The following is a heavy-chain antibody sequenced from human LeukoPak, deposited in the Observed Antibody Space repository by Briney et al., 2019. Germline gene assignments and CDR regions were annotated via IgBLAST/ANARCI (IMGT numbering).Heavy chain of an antibody. CDR3: ARAIAAAGTD. Sequence: KSGGSLRLSCAASGFTFSSYSMNWVRQAPGKGLEWVSSISSSSSYIYYADSVKGRFTISRDNAKNSLYLQMNSLRAEDTAVYYCARAIAAAGTDWGQGTLVTASS. CDR1: GFTFSSYS. V-gene: IGHV3-21*01. J-gene: IGHJ4*02. D-gene: IGHD6-13*01. CDR2: ISSSSSYI.